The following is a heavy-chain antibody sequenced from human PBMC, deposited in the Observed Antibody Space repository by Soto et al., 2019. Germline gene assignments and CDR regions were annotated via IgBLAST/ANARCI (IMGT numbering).Heavy chain of an antibody. J-gene: IGHJ5*02. CDR3: ARPYCGSNSCHNWFDP. Sequence: QVQLVQSGAEVKKPGASVKVSCKASGYIFTDYYMNWVRQAPGQGLEWMGWINPNSGGTTYAQKFQGRVTMSTDTSITTACMELSRLTSDDTAVYYCARPYCGSNSCHNWFDPWGQGTLVTVSS. CDR2: INPNSGGT. CDR1: GYIFTDYY. V-gene: IGHV1-2*02. D-gene: IGHD2-2*01.